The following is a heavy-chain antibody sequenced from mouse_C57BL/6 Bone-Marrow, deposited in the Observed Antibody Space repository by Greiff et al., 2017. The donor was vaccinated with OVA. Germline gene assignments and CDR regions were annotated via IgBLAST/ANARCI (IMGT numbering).Heavy chain of an antibody. CDR3: AREGNYHGSSYGFAY. V-gene: IGHV5-4*01. J-gene: IGHJ3*01. CDR2: ISDGGSYT. CDR1: GFTFSSYA. Sequence: EVKLMESGGGLVKPGGSLKLSCAASGFTFSSYAMSWVRQTPEKRLEWVATISDGGSYTYYPDNVKGRFTISRDNAKNNLYLQMSHLKSEDTAMYYCAREGNYHGSSYGFAYWGQGTLVTVSA. D-gene: IGHD1-1*01.